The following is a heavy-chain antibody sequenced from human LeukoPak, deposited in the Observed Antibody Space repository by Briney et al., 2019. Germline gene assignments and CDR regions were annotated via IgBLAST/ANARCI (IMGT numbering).Heavy chain of an antibody. D-gene: IGHD6-13*01. J-gene: IGHJ4*02. CDR3: ARDFEFGSAAGTPN. CDR1: GGSFSGYY. V-gene: IGHV4-34*01. Sequence: PSETLSLTCAVYGGSFSGYYWSWIRQPPGKGLEWIGEINHSGSTNYNPSLKSRVTISVDTSKNQFSLKLSSVTAADTAVYYCARDFEFGSAAGTPNWGQGTLVTVSS. CDR2: INHSGST.